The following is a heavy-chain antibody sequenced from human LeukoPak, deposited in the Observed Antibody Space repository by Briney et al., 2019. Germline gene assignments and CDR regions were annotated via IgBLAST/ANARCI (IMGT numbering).Heavy chain of an antibody. J-gene: IGHJ6*02. Sequence: GGSLRLSCAASGFTFSSYSMNWVRQASGKGLEWVSSISSSSSYIYYADSVKGRFTISRDNAKNSLYLQMNSLRAEDTAVYYCARTYIVVVPAANPTYYYYGMDVWGQGTTVTVSS. CDR3: ARTYIVVVPAANPTYYYYGMDV. V-gene: IGHV3-21*01. CDR2: ISSSSSYI. D-gene: IGHD2-2*01. CDR1: GFTFSSYS.